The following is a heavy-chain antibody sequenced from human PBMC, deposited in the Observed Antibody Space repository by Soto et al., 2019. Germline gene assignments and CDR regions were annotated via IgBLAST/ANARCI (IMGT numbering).Heavy chain of an antibody. CDR2: MNPNSGNT. CDR1: GYTFTSYD. CDR3: ARGLRFLEWLLHPEGYYGMDV. Sequence: QVQLVQSGAEVKKPGASVKVSCKASGYTFTSYDINWVRQATGQGLEWMGWMNPNSGNTGYAQKFQGRVTMTRNTSISTAYMELSSLRSEDTAVYYCARGLRFLEWLLHPEGYYGMDVWGQGTTVTVSS. D-gene: IGHD3-3*01. V-gene: IGHV1-8*01. J-gene: IGHJ6*02.